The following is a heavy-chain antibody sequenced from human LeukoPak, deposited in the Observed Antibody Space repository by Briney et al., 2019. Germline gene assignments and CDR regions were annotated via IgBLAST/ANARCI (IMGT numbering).Heavy chain of an antibody. CDR3: AREGAKRGYSGYDAMY. D-gene: IGHD5-12*01. CDR1: GFTFSSYA. V-gene: IGHV3-21*06. CDR2: IDSSSSYI. Sequence: GGSLRLSCAASGFTFSSYAMSWVRRAPGKGLEWVSSIDSSSSYIHYADSVKGRFTISRDNAKNSMYLEMNSLRAEDTAVYYCAREGAKRGYSGYDAMYWGQGTLVIVSS. J-gene: IGHJ4*02.